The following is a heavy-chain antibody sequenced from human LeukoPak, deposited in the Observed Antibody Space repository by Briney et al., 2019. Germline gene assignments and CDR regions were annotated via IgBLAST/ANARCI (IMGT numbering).Heavy chain of an antibody. CDR3: AREEAVAGTTYYYYGMDV. V-gene: IGHV1-2*02. Sequence: ASVKVSCKAFGYSFTDYYMHWVRQAPGQGLEWMGWINPNSGGTNYAQKFQGRVTMTRDTSISTAYMELSRLRSDYTAVYYCAREEAVAGTTYYYYGMDVWGQGTTVTVSS. CDR2: INPNSGGT. CDR1: GYSFTDYY. J-gene: IGHJ6*02. D-gene: IGHD6-19*01.